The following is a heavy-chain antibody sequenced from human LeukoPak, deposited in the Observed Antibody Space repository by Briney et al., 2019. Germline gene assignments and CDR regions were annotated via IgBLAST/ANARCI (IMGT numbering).Heavy chain of an antibody. V-gene: IGHV3-23*01. CDR2: ISSSGAST. D-gene: IGHD6-19*01. J-gene: IGHJ4*02. CDR3: AKVPNSGWIFDY. Sequence: TGGSLRLSCAASGFTFSSYAMSWVRQAPGKGLEWVSTISSSGASTWYADSVKGRFTISRDNSENTLYLQMNSLRAEDTAVYYCAKVPNSGWIFDYWGQGTLVTVSS. CDR1: GFTFSSYA.